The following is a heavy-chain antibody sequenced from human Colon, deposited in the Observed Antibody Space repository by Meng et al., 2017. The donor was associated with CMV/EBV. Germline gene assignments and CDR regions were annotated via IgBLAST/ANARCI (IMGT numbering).Heavy chain of an antibody. V-gene: IGHV3-30*02. J-gene: IGHJ4*02. D-gene: IGHD1-1*01. Sequence: GESLKISCAASGFIFNDFAMHWVRQAPGKGLEWVAYIWYDETEKSSADSVRGRFTVSRDNSRNTLYLQMSRLRAEDTAIYYCATDGGAWNLDHWGQGTLVTVSS. CDR3: ATDGGAWNLDH. CDR1: GFIFNDFA. CDR2: IWYDETEK.